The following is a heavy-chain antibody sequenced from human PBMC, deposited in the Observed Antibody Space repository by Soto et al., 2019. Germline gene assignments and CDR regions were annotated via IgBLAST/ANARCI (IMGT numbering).Heavy chain of an antibody. J-gene: IGHJ2*01. CDR2: INNSGST. D-gene: IGHD2-21*02. Sequence: QVQLQQWGAGLLKPSETLSLTCAVYGGSFSGYYWSWIRQPPGKGLEWIGEINNSGSTNYNPSLKSRVTISVDTSKDQFSRKLSSVTASDTAVYYCARDGSDCGGDCYSLSTFWYFDLWGRGTLVTVSS. V-gene: IGHV4-34*01. CDR3: ARDGSDCGGDCYSLSTFWYFDL. CDR1: GGSFSGYY.